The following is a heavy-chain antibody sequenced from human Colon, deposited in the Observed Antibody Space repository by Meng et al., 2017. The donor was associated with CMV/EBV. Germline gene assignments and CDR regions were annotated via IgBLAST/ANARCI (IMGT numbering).Heavy chain of an antibody. Sequence: GESLKISCEVSGYRFTSYQIGWVRQMPGKGLEWMGIIYPGDSDTRDSSSFQGQVTISADKSINTAYLQWSSLKASDTAMYYCARLEDFWSGLDYWGQGTLVTVSS. CDR3: ARLEDFWSGLDY. CDR2: IYPGDSDT. V-gene: IGHV5-51*01. D-gene: IGHD3-3*01. J-gene: IGHJ4*02. CDR1: GYRFTSYQ.